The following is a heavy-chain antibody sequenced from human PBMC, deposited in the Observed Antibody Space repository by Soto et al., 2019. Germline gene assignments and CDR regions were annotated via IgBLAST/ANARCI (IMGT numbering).Heavy chain of an antibody. J-gene: IGHJ3*02. Sequence: GGSLRLSCAASGFTFSGSAMHWVRQASVKGLECVGRIRSKANSYATAYAASVKGRFTISRDDSKNTAYLQMNSLKTEDTAVYYCTRPQMYYYDSSGPWIAFDIWGQGTMVIVSS. CDR3: TRPQMYYYDSSGPWIAFDI. CDR1: GFTFSGSA. D-gene: IGHD3-22*01. V-gene: IGHV3-73*01. CDR2: IRSKANSYAT.